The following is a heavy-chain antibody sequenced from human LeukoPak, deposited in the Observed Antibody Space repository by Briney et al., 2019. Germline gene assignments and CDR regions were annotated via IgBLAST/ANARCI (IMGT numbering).Heavy chain of an antibody. Sequence: GGSLRLSCAASGFTFSSYAMSWVRQAPGKGLEWVSAISGSGGSTYYADSVKGRFTISRDNSKNALYLQMNSLRAEDTAVYYCARVSRGSFHFYYWGQGALVNVSP. D-gene: IGHD1-26*01. CDR2: ISGSGGST. CDR1: GFTFSSYA. J-gene: IGHJ4*02. V-gene: IGHV3-23*01. CDR3: ARVSRGSFHFYY.